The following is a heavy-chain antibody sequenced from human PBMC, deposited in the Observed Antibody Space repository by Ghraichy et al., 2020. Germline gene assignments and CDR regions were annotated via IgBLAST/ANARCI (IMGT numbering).Heavy chain of an antibody. D-gene: IGHD2-2*01. CDR2: ITSPSNTI. V-gene: IGHV3-48*02. CDR3: ARDSSTFSY. J-gene: IGHJ4*02. CDR1: GFTFSGST. Sequence: GESQNISCGASGFTFSGSTMSWVRQAPGKGLEWVSSITSPSNTIYYADSVKGRFTISRDNAKNSLFLQMNSLRDEDTAVYYCARDSSTFSYWGQGTLVTVSS.